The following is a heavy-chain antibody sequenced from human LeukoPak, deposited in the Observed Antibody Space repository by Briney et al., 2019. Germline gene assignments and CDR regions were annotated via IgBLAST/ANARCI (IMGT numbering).Heavy chain of an antibody. D-gene: IGHD3-3*01. V-gene: IGHV4-34*01. J-gene: IGHJ4*02. CDR3: ARAITIFGVDPFDY. CDR1: GGSFSGYY. Sequence: SETLSLTCAVYGGSFSGYYWSWIRQPPGKGLEWIGEINHSGSTNYNPSLKSRVTISVDTSKNQFSLKLSSVTAADTAVYYCARAITIFGVDPFDYWGQGTLVTVSS. CDR2: INHSGST.